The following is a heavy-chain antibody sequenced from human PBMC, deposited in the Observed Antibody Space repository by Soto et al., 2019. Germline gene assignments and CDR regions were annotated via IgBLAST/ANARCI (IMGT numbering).Heavy chain of an antibody. V-gene: IGHV4-34*01. Sequence: PSETLSLTCAVYCGSFSGYYWSWIRQPPGKGLEWIGEINHSGSTNYNPSLKSRVTISVDTSKNQFSLKLSSVTAADTAVYYCALAEQSPTTTLNDYWGQGTLVTVSS. CDR2: INHSGST. CDR1: CGSFSGYY. D-gene: IGHD1-1*01. J-gene: IGHJ4*02. CDR3: ALAEQSPTTTLNDY.